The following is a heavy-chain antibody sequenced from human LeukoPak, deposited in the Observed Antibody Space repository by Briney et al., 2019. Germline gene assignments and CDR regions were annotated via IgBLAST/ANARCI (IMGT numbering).Heavy chain of an antibody. CDR3: AISAVGATLCDY. J-gene: IGHJ4*02. CDR1: GYAFTNFD. D-gene: IGHD1-26*01. CDR2: MNPKTGNT. Sequence: GASVKVSCKASGYAFTNFDINWVRQATGQGLEWMGWMNPKTGNTGSAQKFQGRVTITGNTSISTVYMELSSLRSEDTAVYYCAISAVGATLCDYWGQGTLVTVSS. V-gene: IGHV1-8*01.